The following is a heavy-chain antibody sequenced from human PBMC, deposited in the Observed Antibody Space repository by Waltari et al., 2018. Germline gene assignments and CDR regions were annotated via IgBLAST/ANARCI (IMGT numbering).Heavy chain of an antibody. J-gene: IGHJ2*01. V-gene: IGHV3-53*01. CDR1: GFTVSSNY. CDR3: AREAPGYFDL. CDR2: IYSGGRI. Sequence: EVQLEESGGGLIQPGGSLRLSCAASGFTVSSNYMSWVRQAPGKGLEWVSVIYSGGRIYYADSVKGRFTISRGNSKNTVYLQMNSLRVEDTAVYYGAREAPGYFDLWGRGTLVTVSS.